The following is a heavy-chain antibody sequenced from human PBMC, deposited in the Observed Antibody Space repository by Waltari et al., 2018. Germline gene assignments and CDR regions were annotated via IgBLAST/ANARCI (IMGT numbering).Heavy chain of an antibody. V-gene: IGHV4-39*01. D-gene: IGHD2-2*01. CDR3: ARGVLLVVVPAAIDY. Sequence: QLQLQESGPGLVKPSETLSLTCTVSGGSISSSSHYWGWIRQPPGKGLAWIGSIYYSGSTYYTPSLKSRVTISVDTSKNQFSLKLSSVTAADTAVYYCARGVLLVVVPAAIDYWGQGTLVTVSS. CDR2: IYYSGST. CDR1: GGSISSSSHY. J-gene: IGHJ4*02.